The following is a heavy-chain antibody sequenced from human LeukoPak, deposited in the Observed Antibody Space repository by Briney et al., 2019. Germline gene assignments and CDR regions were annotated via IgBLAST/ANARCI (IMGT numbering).Heavy chain of an antibody. V-gene: IGHV4-34*01. Sequence: PSQTLSLTCRLYGGSFTGYCWSWIRQPPGNGLEWIGEINHSVSTNYNTSLKSRVTISLDRSQAQFSLKLASMTAADTGVYWCTRGKRESVFDPWGGGTLVTVSS. CDR2: INHSVST. J-gene: IGHJ4*01. CDR3: TRGKRESVFDP. CDR1: GGSFTGYC.